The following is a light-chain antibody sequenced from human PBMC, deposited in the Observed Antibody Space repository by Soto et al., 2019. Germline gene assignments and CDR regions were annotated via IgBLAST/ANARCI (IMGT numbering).Light chain of an antibody. CDR3: QQLVSYPLT. CDR1: QGISSY. CDR2: AAS. J-gene: IGKJ4*01. Sequence: IQLTQSPSSLSASVGDRVTITCRASQGISSYLAWYQLKPGKAPKLLIYAASSLQSGVPSRFSGSGSGTDFTLTISSLQPEDFATYYCQQLVSYPLTFGGGTKVEIK. V-gene: IGKV1-9*01.